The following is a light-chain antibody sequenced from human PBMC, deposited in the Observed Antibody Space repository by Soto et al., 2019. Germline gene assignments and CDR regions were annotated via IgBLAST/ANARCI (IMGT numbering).Light chain of an antibody. V-gene: IGKV3-20*01. CDR2: GAS. CDR3: QQYEAVVT. CDR1: QTINNN. Sequence: VMTQAPATLSVSPGERATLSGRASQTINNNVAWYQLKDGQVPRLVIDGASTRATGIPDRFSGSGSGTDFTLTISRLEPEDVAVYYCQQYEAVVTFGQGTKVDIK. J-gene: IGKJ1*01.